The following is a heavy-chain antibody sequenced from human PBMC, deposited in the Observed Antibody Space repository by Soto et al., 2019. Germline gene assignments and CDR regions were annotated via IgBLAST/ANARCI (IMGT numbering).Heavy chain of an antibody. D-gene: IGHD6-19*01. Sequence: QVQLLQSGAEVKKPGSSVRVSCEASGGTFSTYAISWVRQAPGQGLEWMGEIIPIFGTVNYAQKFQGRVTITADESTTTVYLDLRRLRSEDTAVYYCAKGAVAGTPTSYYDYGRDVWGKGTTFTFSS. CDR1: GGTFSTYA. CDR3: AKGAVAGTPTSYYDYGRDV. J-gene: IGHJ6*04. V-gene: IGHV1-69*12. CDR2: IIPIFGTV.